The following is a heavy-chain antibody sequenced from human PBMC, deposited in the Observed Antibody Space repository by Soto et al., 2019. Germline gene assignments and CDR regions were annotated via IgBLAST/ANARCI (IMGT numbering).Heavy chain of an antibody. CDR3: ESEVSKYSGYDFDY. CDR2: ISSSSSYI. D-gene: IGHD5-12*01. V-gene: IGHV3-21*01. J-gene: IGHJ4*02. CDR1: GFTFSSYS. Sequence: EVQLVESGGGLVKPGGSLRLSCAASGFTFSSYSMNWVRQAPGKGLEWVSSISSSSSYIYYADSVKGRFTISRDNAKNSLYLQMNSLRAEDTAVYYCESEVSKYSGYDFDYWGQGTLVTVSS.